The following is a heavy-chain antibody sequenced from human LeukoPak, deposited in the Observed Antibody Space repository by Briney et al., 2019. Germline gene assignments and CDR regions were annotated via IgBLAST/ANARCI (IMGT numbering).Heavy chain of an antibody. J-gene: IGHJ4*02. CDR3: ANLLVVRGVRFDY. CDR1: GFTFSSYA. V-gene: IGHV3-23*01. D-gene: IGHD3-10*01. Sequence: PGGSLRLSCAASGFTFSSYAMSWVRQAPGKGLEWVSAISGSGGTTYYADSVKGRFTISRDNSKNTLYLQMNSLRAEDTAIYYCANLLVVRGVRFDYWGQGTLVTVSS. CDR2: ISGSGGTT.